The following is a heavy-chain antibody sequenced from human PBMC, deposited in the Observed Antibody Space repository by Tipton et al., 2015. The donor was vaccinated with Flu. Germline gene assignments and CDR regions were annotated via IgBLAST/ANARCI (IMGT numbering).Heavy chain of an antibody. CDR2: ISGSGGST. CDR3: AKALMQWLIA. Sequence: GSLRLSCVASGFTFDGYGMSWVRQAPGKGLEWVSAISGSGGSTYYADSVKGRFTISRDNSKNTLYLQMNSLRAEDTAVYYCAKALMQWLIAWGQGTLVTVSS. V-gene: IGHV3-23*01. D-gene: IGHD6-19*01. J-gene: IGHJ5*02. CDR1: GFTFDGYG.